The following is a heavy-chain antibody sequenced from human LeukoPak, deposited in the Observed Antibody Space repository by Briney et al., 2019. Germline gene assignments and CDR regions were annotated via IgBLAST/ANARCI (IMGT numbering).Heavy chain of an antibody. CDR1: GFTFSSYA. V-gene: IGHV3-23*01. CDR2: TSGDGGTT. CDR3: AKDRPNYYGSNGHYYRRDGDY. D-gene: IGHD3-22*01. Sequence: GGSLRLSCAASGFTFSSYAMIWARQSTGKGLEWVSSTSGDGGTTYYSNSVKGRFTISRHNSRNPLYLQMNSLRAEDTAVYYCAKDRPNYYGSNGHYYRRDGDYWGQGTLVTVSS. J-gene: IGHJ4*02.